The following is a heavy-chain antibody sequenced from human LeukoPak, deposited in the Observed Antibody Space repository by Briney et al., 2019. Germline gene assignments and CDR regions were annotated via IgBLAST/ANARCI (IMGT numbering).Heavy chain of an antibody. CDR3: ARGIWFDP. CDR1: GGSFSGYY. V-gene: IGHV4-34*01. J-gene: IGHJ5*02. Sequence: PSETLSLTCAVYGGSFSGYYWSWIRQPPGKGLEWIGEINHSGSTNYNPSHKSRVTISVDTSKNQFSLKLSSVTAADTAVYYCARGIWFDPWGQGTLVTVSS. CDR2: INHSGST.